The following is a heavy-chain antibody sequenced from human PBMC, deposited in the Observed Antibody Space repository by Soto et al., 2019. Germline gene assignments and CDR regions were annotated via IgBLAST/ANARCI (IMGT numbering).Heavy chain of an antibody. CDR2: IIPIFGTA. Sequence: QVQLVQSGAEVKKPGSSVKVSCKASGCTFSSYAISWVRQAPGQGLEWMGGIIPIFGTANYAQKFQGRVTITADESTSTAYMELSSLRSEDTAVYYCARDEGRPLDRSAPETYYYGMDVWGQGTTVTVSS. CDR3: ARDEGRPLDRSAPETYYYGMDV. J-gene: IGHJ6*02. D-gene: IGHD2-15*01. V-gene: IGHV1-69*01. CDR1: GCTFSSYA.